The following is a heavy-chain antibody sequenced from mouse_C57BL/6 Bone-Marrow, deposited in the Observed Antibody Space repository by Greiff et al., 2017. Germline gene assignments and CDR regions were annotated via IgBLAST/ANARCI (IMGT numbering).Heavy chain of an antibody. CDR2: IHPNNGST. CDR3: AGWFYYGYGCFAY. CDR1: GYTFTSYW. Sequence: QVQLQQPGAELVKPGASVKLSCKASGYTFTSYWMHWVKQRPGRGLAWIGMIHPNNGSTNYHEKFKSKATLTVDKSSSTAYMQLSSLTSEDSAVYYCAGWFYYGYGCFAYWGQGTLVTVSA. D-gene: IGHD2-2*01. J-gene: IGHJ3*01. V-gene: IGHV1-64*01.